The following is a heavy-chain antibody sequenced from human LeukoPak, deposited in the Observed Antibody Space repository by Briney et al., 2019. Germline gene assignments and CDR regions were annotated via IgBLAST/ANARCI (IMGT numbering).Heavy chain of an antibody. Sequence: ASVTVSCKASGYTFTGYYMHWVRQAPRQRPEWMGWIHPNSGGTNYAQNCHGRVPMPRDTAISTGYMDRSGLISEDTGVYYCARAMAARLHYFDFGARGTRDSVPS. CDR3: ARAMAARLHYFDF. CDR1: GYTFTGYY. CDR2: IHPNSGGT. V-gene: IGHV1-2*02. D-gene: IGHD6-6*01. J-gene: IGHJ4*02.